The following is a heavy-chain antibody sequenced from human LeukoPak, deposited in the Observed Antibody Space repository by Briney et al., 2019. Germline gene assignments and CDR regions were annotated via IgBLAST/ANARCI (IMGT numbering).Heavy chain of an antibody. V-gene: IGHV2-70*11. CDR2: IDWDDDK. Sequence: SGPTLVNPTQTPTLTCTFSRFSLSTSGMCVSWIRQPPGKALEWLARIDWDDDKYYSTSLKTRLTISKDTSKNQVVLTMTNMDPVDTATYYCARISSGWYGLNAFDIWGQGTMVTVSS. CDR3: ARISSGWYGLNAFDI. J-gene: IGHJ3*02. CDR1: RFSLSTSGMC. D-gene: IGHD6-19*01.